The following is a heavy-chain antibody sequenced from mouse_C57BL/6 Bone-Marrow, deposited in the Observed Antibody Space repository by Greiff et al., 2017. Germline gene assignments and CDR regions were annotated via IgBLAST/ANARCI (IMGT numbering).Heavy chain of an antibody. V-gene: IGHV2-3*01. CDR1: GFSLTSYG. J-gene: IGHJ1*03. CDR3: AKGGGFYYYGTHV. CDR2: IWGDGST. Sequence: QVQLKQSGPGLVAPSQSLSITCTVSGFSLTSYGVSWVRQTPGKGLEWLGVIWGDGSTNDHSALISRLSISKDNSKRQVFFKLNSLQTDDTATYNGAKGGGFYYYGTHVWGTGTTGTVSS. D-gene: IGHD1-1*01.